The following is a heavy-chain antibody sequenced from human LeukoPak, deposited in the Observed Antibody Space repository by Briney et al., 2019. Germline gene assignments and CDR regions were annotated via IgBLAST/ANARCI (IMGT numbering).Heavy chain of an antibody. CDR1: GYSFTSYW. V-gene: IGHV5-51*01. J-gene: IGHJ6*02. CDR3: ARQIDRPYYYDSSGYYRLNYYGMDV. CDR2: IYPGDSDT. Sequence: GESLKISCKGSGYSFTSYWIGWVRQMPGKGPEWMGIIYPGDSDTRYSPSFQGQVTISADKSISTAYLQWSSLKASDTAMYYCARQIDRPYYYDSSGYYRLNYYGMDVWGQGTTVTVSS. D-gene: IGHD3-22*01.